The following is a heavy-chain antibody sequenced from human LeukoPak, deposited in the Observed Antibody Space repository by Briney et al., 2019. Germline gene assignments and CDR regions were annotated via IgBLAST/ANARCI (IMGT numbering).Heavy chain of an antibody. CDR1: GFTFRSYW. CDR3: AREGHSSSWYTDN. J-gene: IGHJ4*02. V-gene: IGHV3-74*01. D-gene: IGHD6-13*01. CDR2: VNSDGSST. Sequence: GGSLRLSCAASGFTFRSYWMHWVRQAPGKGLVWVSRVNSDGSSTTYADSVKGRFTISRDNAKNTLYLQMNSLRAEDTAVYYCAREGHSSSWYTDNWGQETQVTVSS.